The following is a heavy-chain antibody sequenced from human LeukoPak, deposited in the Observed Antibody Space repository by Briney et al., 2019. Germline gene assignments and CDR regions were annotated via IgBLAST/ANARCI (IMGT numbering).Heavy chain of an antibody. CDR1: GFTVSSNY. V-gene: IGHV3-53*01. CDR3: ARGPLYYHYYGMDV. Sequence: GGSLRLSCAASGFTVSSNYMSWVRQAPGKGLEWVSVIYSGGSTYYADSVKGRFTISRDNSKNTMYLQMNSLRAEDTAVYYCARGPLYYHYYGMDVWGQGTTVTVSS. CDR2: IYSGGST. J-gene: IGHJ6*02.